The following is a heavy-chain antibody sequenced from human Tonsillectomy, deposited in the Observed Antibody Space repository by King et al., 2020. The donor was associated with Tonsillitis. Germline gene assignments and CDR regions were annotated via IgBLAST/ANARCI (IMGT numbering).Heavy chain of an antibody. CDR1: GFSFSSYG. D-gene: IGHD6-13*01. V-gene: IGHV3-30*02. J-gene: IGHJ4*02. Sequence: VQLVESGGGVVQPGGSLRLSCAASGFSFSSYGMHWVRQAPGKGLEWLALIRYDGSNKYYGDSVKGRFTISRDNSKNTLSLQMNSLRAEDTAVYYCAKDGIAARDYWGQGTLVTVCS. CDR2: IRYDGSNK. CDR3: AKDGIAARDY.